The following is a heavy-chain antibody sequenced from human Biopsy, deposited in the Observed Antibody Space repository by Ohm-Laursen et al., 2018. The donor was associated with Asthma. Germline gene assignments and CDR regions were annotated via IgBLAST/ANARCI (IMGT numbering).Heavy chain of an antibody. CDR3: ARWGSFGFDY. D-gene: IGHD2-21*01. J-gene: IGHJ4*02. Sequence: SLRLSCAASGFSFFTYGMSWVRRAPGKGLEWVAVISDGGHSTNYADSVRGRFTVSRDDSRDTLYLHLNSLTAADTAVYYCARWGSFGFDYWGQGTLVTVSS. V-gene: IGHV3-23*01. CDR2: ISDGGHST. CDR1: GFSFFTYG.